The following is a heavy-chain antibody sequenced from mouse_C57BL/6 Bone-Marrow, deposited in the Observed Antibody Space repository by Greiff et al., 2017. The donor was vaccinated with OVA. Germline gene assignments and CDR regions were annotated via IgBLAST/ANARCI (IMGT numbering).Heavy chain of an antibody. V-gene: IGHV5-17*01. CDR2: ISSGSSTI. CDR3: ARPYGSSSYWYFDV. Sequence: EVKVEESGGGLVKPGGSLKLSCAASGFTFSDYGMHWVRQAPEKGLEWVAYISSGSSTIYYADTVKGRFTISRDNAKNTLFLQMTSLRSEDTAMYYCARPYGSSSYWYFDVWGTGTTVTVSS. D-gene: IGHD1-1*01. J-gene: IGHJ1*03. CDR1: GFTFSDYG.